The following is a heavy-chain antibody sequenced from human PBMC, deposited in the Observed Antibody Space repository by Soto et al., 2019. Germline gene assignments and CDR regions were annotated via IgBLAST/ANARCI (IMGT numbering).Heavy chain of an antibody. CDR3: AKDAHGSSWDPPYDS. J-gene: IGHJ4*02. Sequence: EVQLVESGGGLVQPGRSLRLSCAASGFTFDDYAMHWVRHAPGKGLEWVSGISWNSYSIGYADSVKGRFNISRDNAEDSLYLQMNSLRAEDTALYYCAKDAHGSSWDPPYDSWGQGTLVTVSS. D-gene: IGHD6-13*01. V-gene: IGHV3-9*01. CDR2: ISWNSYSI. CDR1: GFTFDDYA.